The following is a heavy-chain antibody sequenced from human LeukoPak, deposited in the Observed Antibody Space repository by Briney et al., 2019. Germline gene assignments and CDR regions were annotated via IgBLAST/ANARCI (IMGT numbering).Heavy chain of an antibody. CDR3: ARDLKYEGTGLVH. CDR1: GFTVSSTF. D-gene: IGHD3/OR15-3a*01. Sequence: GGSLRLSCAASGFTVSSTFMTWVRQAPGQGLDWVSVIYTGGYTDYADSVKGRFTISRDNSRNTVDLQMYSLTAEDTAVYYCARDLKYEGTGLVHWGQGTLVTVSS. J-gene: IGHJ4*02. CDR2: IYTGGYT. V-gene: IGHV3-66*01.